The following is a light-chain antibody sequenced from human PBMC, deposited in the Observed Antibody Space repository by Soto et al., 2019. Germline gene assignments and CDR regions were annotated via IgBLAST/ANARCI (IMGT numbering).Light chain of an antibody. Sequence: EIWLTQYPGTLSLSPGERATLSCGASQTVRNNYLDCYQKKPGQAPRLLIYDASSRATGIPERLSGGGYGTDFTITISRLQTEDFAVYYCQQFSSYPLTFGGGTKVDIK. J-gene: IGKJ4*01. CDR3: QQFSSYPLT. V-gene: IGKV3-20*01. CDR2: DAS. CDR1: QTVRNNY.